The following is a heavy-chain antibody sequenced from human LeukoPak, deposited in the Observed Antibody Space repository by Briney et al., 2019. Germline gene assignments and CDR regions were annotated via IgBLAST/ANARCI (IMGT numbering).Heavy chain of an antibody. CDR3: ARDVGYYGSGSYYRSYYYGMDV. J-gene: IGHJ6*02. CDR2: ISGSGRTM. Sequence: PGGSLRLSCAASGFTFSSYEMNWVRQAPGKGLEWVSYISGSGRTMSYADSVKGRFTISRDNAKNSLYLQMNSLRAEDTAVYYCARDVGYYGSGSYYRSYYYGMDVWGQGTTVTVSS. CDR1: GFTFSSYE. V-gene: IGHV3-48*03. D-gene: IGHD3-10*01.